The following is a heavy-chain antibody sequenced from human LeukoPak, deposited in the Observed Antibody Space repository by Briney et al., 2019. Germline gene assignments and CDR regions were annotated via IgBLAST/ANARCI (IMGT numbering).Heavy chain of an antibody. Sequence: PSETLSLTCTVSGYSISSGNYWDWIRQPPGKGLEWIGSIYHSGSTYYNPSLKSRITISVDTSKNQFSLKLSSVTAADTAVYYCAREAAGAEYFQHWGQGTLVTVSS. J-gene: IGHJ1*01. CDR1: GYSISSGNY. CDR2: IYHSGST. CDR3: AREAAGAEYFQH. D-gene: IGHD6-13*01. V-gene: IGHV4-38-2*02.